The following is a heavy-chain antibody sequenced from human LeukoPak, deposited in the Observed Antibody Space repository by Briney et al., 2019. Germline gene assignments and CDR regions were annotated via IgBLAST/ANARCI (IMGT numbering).Heavy chain of an antibody. CDR3: AKSGSYYRLFDY. CDR1: GFNFGDYW. CDR2: ISGSGGST. D-gene: IGHD3-10*01. Sequence: GGSLRLSCPVSGFNFGDYWVHWVRQVPGKGLVWVSAISGSGGSTNYADSVKGRFTVSRDNSKNTLYLQMNSLRAEDTAVYYCAKSGSYYRLFDYWGQGTLVTVSS. V-gene: IGHV3-23*01. J-gene: IGHJ4*02.